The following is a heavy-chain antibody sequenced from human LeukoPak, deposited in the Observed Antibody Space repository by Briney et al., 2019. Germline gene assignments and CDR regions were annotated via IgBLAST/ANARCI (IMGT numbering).Heavy chain of an antibody. CDR1: GGSFSGYY. D-gene: IGHD5-12*01. CDR3: ARRAEGYSGYAFGY. Sequence: SETLSLTCAVYGGSFSGYYWSWIRQPPGKGLEWIGEINHSGSTNYNPSLKGRVTISVDTSKNQFSLKLSSVTAADTAVYYCARRAEGYSGYAFGYWGQGTLVTVSS. J-gene: IGHJ4*02. CDR2: INHSGST. V-gene: IGHV4-34*01.